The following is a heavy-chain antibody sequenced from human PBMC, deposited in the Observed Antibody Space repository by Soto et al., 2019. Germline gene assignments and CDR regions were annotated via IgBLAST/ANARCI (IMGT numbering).Heavy chain of an antibody. CDR3: GRRWVYYKGGGHYGAP. CDR1: GYSFASYW. V-gene: IGHV5-51*01. CDR2: IYPGESDA. J-gene: IGHJ5*02. Sequence: GESLKISCQGFGYSFASYWIGWLRQIPWKGLEWMGIIYPGESDARYSPSFQGQVTISIDKSIRTAYSQWSSLKASDSAIYYCGRRWVYYKGGGHYGAPWGEEPMVTVSS. D-gene: IGHD3-10*01.